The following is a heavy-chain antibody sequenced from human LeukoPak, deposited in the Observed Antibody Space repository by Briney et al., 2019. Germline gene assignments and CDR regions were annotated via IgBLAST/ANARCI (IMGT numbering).Heavy chain of an antibody. Sequence: ASVKVSCKASEYTFTGYYMHWVRQAPGQGLEWMGWINPNSGGTNYAQKFQGRVTMTRDTSISTAYMELSRLRSDDTAVYYCARDDCSGGSCYPYNWFDPWGQGTLVTVS. V-gene: IGHV1-2*02. CDR2: INPNSGGT. CDR1: EYTFTGYY. D-gene: IGHD2-15*01. CDR3: ARDDCSGGSCYPYNWFDP. J-gene: IGHJ5*02.